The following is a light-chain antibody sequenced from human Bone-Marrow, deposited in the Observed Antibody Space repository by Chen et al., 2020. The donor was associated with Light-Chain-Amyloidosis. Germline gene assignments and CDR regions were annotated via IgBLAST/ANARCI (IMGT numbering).Light chain of an antibody. Sequence: QSALAQPASVSGSPGQSTTISSTGTSSDVGTYNLVSWYQQHPGRAPKLIIYEVTNRPSGVSDRFSGSKSGNTASLTISGLQAEDEADFYCCSYAGSRTRVFGGGTKLTVL. J-gene: IGLJ3*02. CDR3: CSYAGSRTRV. V-gene: IGLV2-23*02. CDR1: SSDVGTYNL. CDR2: EVT.